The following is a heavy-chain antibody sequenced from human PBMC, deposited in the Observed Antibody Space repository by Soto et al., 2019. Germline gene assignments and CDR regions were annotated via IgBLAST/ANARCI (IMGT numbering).Heavy chain of an antibody. CDR2: ISGGGDAT. J-gene: IGHJ2*01. CDR1: GFTFSEFA. CDR3: VKKIAGTTTSGAYWSFDL. Sequence: EVQLLESGGGLVQPGGSLTLSCAASGFTFSEFAMNWVRQAPGKGLEWVSGISGGGDATFYADSVKGRFTISRVQSKKTVYLIMNGLRADDTAVYYCVKKIAGTTTSGAYWSFDLWGRGTLVTVSS. D-gene: IGHD1-26*01. V-gene: IGHV3-23*01.